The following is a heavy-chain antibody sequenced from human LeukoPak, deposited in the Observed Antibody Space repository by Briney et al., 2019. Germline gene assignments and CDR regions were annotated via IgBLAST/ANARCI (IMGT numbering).Heavy chain of an antibody. CDR3: AISSSAPPGPYYYYYYGMDV. Sequence: GASVKVSCKASGYTFTSYGISRVRQAPGQGLEWMGWISAYNGNTNYAQKLQGRVTMTTDTSTSTAYMELRSLRSDDTAVYYCAISSSAPPGPYYYYYYGMDVWGQGTTVTVSS. D-gene: IGHD6-13*01. CDR2: ISAYNGNT. J-gene: IGHJ6*02. CDR1: GYTFTSYG. V-gene: IGHV1-18*01.